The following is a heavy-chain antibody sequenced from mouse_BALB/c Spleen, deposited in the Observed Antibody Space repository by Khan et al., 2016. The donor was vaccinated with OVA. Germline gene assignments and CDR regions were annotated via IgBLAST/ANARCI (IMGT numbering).Heavy chain of an antibody. J-gene: IGHJ3*01. CDR2: IFPGTGTT. CDR1: GYTFTSYW. CDR3: ARGYFGNYEFVY. D-gene: IGHD2-1*01. V-gene: IGHV1S132*01. Sequence: QVQLQQSGAELVKPGASVKLSCKTSGYTFTSYWIQWVKQRPGQGLGWIGQIFPGTGTTYYNQNFKGKATLTVDKSSSTAYMQLRSLTSEDAAVYFCARGYFGNYEFVYWGQGTLVTVS.